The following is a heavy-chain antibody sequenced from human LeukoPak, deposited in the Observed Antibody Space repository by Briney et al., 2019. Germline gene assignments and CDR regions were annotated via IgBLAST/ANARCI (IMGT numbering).Heavy chain of an antibody. CDR1: GYTSTSYG. J-gene: IGHJ4*02. CDR2: ISAYNGNT. D-gene: IGHD3-3*01. Sequence: ASVKVSCKASGYTSTSYGISWVRQAPGQGLEWMGWISAYNGNTNYAQKLQGRVTMTTDTSTSTAYMELRSLRSDDTAVYYCARGVTIFGVNYFDYWGQGTLATVSS. CDR3: ARGVTIFGVNYFDY. V-gene: IGHV1-18*01.